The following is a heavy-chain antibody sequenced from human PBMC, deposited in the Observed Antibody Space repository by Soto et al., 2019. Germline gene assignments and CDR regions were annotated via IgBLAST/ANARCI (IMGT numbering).Heavy chain of an antibody. CDR3: AHSRKRGSSWSPSSNWFDP. V-gene: IGHV2-5*02. J-gene: IGHJ5*02. Sequence: SGPTLVNPTQTLTLTCTFSGFSISTSGVGVGWVRQPPGKALEWLALIYWDDDKRYSPSLKSRLTITKDTSKNQVVLTMTNMDPVDTATYYCAHSRKRGSSWSPSSNWFDPWGQGTLVTVSS. D-gene: IGHD6-13*01. CDR1: GFSISTSGVG. CDR2: IYWDDDK.